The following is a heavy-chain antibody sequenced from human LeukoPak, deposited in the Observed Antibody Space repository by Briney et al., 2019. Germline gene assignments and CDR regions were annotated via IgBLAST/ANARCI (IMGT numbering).Heavy chain of an antibody. J-gene: IGHJ4*02. CDR3: ARDYGDPYYFDY. CDR2: IYYTGST. CDR1: GGSVSDYY. Sequence: SETLSLTCTVSGGSVSDYYWSWIRQSPGKGLEWIGYIYYTGSTSYNPSLRSRVTMSADTSKNQFSLKLSSVTAADTAVYYCARDYGDPYYFDYWGQGTLVTVSS. D-gene: IGHD4-17*01. V-gene: IGHV4-59*02.